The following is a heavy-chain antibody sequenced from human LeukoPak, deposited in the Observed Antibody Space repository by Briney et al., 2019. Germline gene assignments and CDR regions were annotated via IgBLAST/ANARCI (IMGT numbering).Heavy chain of an antibody. CDR2: MYYSGIT. CDR3: ARSPGYYFDF. V-gene: IGHV4-59*01. CDR1: GGSISSYY. D-gene: IGHD1-1*01. Sequence: SETLSLTCTVPGGSISSYYWSWIRQPPGKGLEWIAYMYYSGITNYNPSLKSRVTISIDTSKNQFSLKLSSLTAADPAVYSFARSPGYYFDFWGQGTLVTVSS. J-gene: IGHJ4*02.